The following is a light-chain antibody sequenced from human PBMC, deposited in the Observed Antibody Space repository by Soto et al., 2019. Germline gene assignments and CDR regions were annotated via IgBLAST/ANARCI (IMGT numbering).Light chain of an antibody. CDR2: GAS. V-gene: IGKV3-20*01. J-gene: IGKJ1*01. CDR3: QQYGSSGT. CDR1: ESVSSSY. Sequence: EIVMTQSPATLSVSPGERATLSCRASESVSSSYLAWYQQKPGQAPRLLVYGASNSATGIPDRFSGSGSGTDFTLTISRLEPEDFAVYYCQQYGSSGTFGQGTKVDIK.